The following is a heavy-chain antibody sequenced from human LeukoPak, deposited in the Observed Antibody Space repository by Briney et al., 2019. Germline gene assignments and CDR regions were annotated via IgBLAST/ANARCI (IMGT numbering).Heavy chain of an antibody. V-gene: IGHV3-74*01. CDR1: GFTFSSYW. J-gene: IGHJ6*03. CDR3: ATVGESMTTVTTNYYYYYMDV. CDR2: INSDGSST. D-gene: IGHD4-17*01. Sequence: PGGSLRLSCAASGFTFSSYWMHWVRQAPGKGLVWVSRINSDGSSTSYADSVKGRFTISRDNAKNTLYLQMNSLRAEDTAVYYCATVGESMTTVTTNYYYYYMDVWGKGTTVTVSS.